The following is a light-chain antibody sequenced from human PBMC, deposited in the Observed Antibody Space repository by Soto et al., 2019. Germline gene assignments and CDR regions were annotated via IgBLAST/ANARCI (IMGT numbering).Light chain of an antibody. CDR3: QQYYSTPWT. V-gene: IGKV4-1*01. CDR1: QSLLYSSNNKNY. Sequence: DIVMTQSPDSLAVSLGDRATIDCKSSQSLLYSSNNKNYLAWYQQKPGQPPKLLIYWASTRESGVPDRFSGSGSGTDFSLTISSLQADDVAVYYCQQYYSTPWTFGQGTKVEIK. J-gene: IGKJ1*01. CDR2: WAS.